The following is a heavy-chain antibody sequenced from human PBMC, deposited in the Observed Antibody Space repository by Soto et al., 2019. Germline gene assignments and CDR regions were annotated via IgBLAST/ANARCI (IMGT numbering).Heavy chain of an antibody. CDR3: ARGGIGYCSSTSCYHFDY. Sequence: PGESLKISCKGSGYSFTSYWISWVRQMPGKGLEWMGRIDPSDSYTNYSPSFQGHVTISADKSISTAYLQWSSLKASDTAMYYCARGGIGYCSSTSCYHFDYWGQGSLVTVSS. CDR2: IDPSDSYT. CDR1: GYSFTSYW. V-gene: IGHV5-10-1*01. D-gene: IGHD2-2*01. J-gene: IGHJ4*02.